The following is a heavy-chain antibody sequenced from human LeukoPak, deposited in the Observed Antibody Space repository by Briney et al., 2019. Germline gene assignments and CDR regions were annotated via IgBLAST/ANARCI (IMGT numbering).Heavy chain of an antibody. J-gene: IGHJ6*03. CDR1: GFTVSSNY. V-gene: IGHV3-48*01. CDR2: ISSSSSTI. CDR3: ARDPYSGSYLYYYYYYMDV. D-gene: IGHD1-26*01. Sequence: GGSLRLSCAASGFTVSSNYMSWVRQAPGKGLEWVSYISSSSSTIYYADSVKGRFTISRDNAKNSLYLQMNSLRAEDTAVYYCARDPYSGSYLYYYYYYMDVWGKGTTVTVSS.